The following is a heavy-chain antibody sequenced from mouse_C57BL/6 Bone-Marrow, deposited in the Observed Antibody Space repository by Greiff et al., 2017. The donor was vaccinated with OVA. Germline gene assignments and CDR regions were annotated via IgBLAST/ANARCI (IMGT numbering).Heavy chain of an antibody. CDR1: GFTFSSYA. J-gene: IGHJ1*03. Sequence: EVKLQESGGGLVKPGGSLKLSCAASGFTFSSYAMSWVRQTPEKRLEWVATISDGGSYTYYPDNVKGRFTISRDNAKNNLYLQMSHLKSEDTAMYYCARDRITTVVGDWYFDVWGTGTTVTVSS. CDR3: ARDRITTVVGDWYFDV. D-gene: IGHD1-1*01. CDR2: ISDGGSYT. V-gene: IGHV5-4*01.